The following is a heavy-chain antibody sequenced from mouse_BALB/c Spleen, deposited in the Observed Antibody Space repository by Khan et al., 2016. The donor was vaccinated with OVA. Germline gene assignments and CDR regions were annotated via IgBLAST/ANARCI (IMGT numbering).Heavy chain of an antibody. CDR3: ATSYYCGYYFDY. D-gene: IGHD1-1*01. J-gene: IGHJ2*01. Sequence: EVELVEPGGGLVQPGGSRKLSCAASGFTFSSYGMHWVRQAPEMGLEWVAYLSGDSITIYYADTVKGRFTISRDNPKNTLFLQMTSLMSEYTAMYYFATSYYCGYYFDYWGPGTTVTVSS. V-gene: IGHV5-17*02. CDR1: GFTFSSYG. CDR2: LSGDSITI.